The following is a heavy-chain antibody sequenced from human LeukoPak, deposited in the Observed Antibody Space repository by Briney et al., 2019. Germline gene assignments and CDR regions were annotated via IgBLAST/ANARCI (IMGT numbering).Heavy chain of an antibody. V-gene: IGHV4-59*12. Sequence: SETLSLTCTVSGGSISSDYWSWIRQPPGKGLEWIGYIYYSGITNYNPSLKSRVTISVDTSKNHFSLKLSSVTATDTAVYYCAREGPYGSGTYYTYWFDPWGQGTLVTVSS. CDR1: GGSISSDY. D-gene: IGHD3-10*01. J-gene: IGHJ5*02. CDR3: AREGPYGSGTYYTYWFDP. CDR2: IYYSGIT.